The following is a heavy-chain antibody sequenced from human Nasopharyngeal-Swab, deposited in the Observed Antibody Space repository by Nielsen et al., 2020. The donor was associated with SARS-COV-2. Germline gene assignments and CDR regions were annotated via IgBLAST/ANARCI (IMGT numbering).Heavy chain of an antibody. J-gene: IGHJ4*02. D-gene: IGHD6-13*01. Sequence: SETLSLTCAVYGGSFRGYYWSWIRQPPGKGLEWIGEINHSGSTNYNPSLKSRVTISVDTSKNQFSLKLSSVTAADTAVYYCARDYSSSWFFDYWGQGTLVTVSS. CDR3: ARDYSSSWFFDY. CDR2: INHSGST. V-gene: IGHV4-34*01. CDR1: GGSFRGYY.